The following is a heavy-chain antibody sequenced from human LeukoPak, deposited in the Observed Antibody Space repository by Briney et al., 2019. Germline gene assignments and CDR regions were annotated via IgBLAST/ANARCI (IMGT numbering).Heavy chain of an antibody. CDR2: IYPGDSDT. Sequence: GESLKISCKGSGYSFTSYWIGWVRQMPGKGPEWMGIIYPGDSDTRHSPSFQGQVTISADKSISTAYLQWSSLKASDAAMYYCARSGAVVPAASQGGFQHWGQGTLVTVSS. CDR3: ARSGAVVPAASQGGFQH. J-gene: IGHJ1*01. D-gene: IGHD2-2*01. V-gene: IGHV5-51*01. CDR1: GYSFTSYW.